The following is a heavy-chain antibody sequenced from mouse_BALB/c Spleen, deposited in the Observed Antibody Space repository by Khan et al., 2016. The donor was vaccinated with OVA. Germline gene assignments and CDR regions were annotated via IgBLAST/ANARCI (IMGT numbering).Heavy chain of an antibody. V-gene: IGHV1-4*01. CDR3: ERDGAYYRNDGWFAY. Sequence: QVQLKQSGAELARPEASVKMSCKASGYTFTSYTIHWIKQRPGQGLEWIGYINPSNDYTNYNQKFKDKATLTADKSSTTAYMQLSSLTSDDSAVYYCERDGAYYRNDGWFAYWGQGTLVTVSA. CDR2: INPSNDYT. J-gene: IGHJ3*01. CDR1: GYTFTSYT. D-gene: IGHD2-14*01.